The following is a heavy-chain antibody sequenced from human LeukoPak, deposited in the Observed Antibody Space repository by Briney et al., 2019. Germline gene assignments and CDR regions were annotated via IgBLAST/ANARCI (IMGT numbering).Heavy chain of an antibody. D-gene: IGHD6-19*01. CDR3: ARGRWRAVAGVYYFDY. J-gene: IGHJ4*02. CDR2: ISAYNGNT. Sequence: ASVKVSCKASGYTFTSYGTSWVRQAPGQGLEWMGWISAYNGNTNYAQKLQGRVTMTTDTSTSTAYMELRSLRSDDTAVYYCARGRWRAVAGVYYFDYWGQGTLVTVSS. V-gene: IGHV1-18*01. CDR1: GYTFTSYG.